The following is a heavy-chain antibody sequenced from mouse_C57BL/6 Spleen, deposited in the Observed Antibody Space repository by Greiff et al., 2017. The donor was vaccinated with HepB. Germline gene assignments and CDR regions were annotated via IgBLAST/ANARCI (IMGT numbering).Heavy chain of an antibody. CDR2: IHPNSGST. CDR3: ARVDYYGKKDYFDY. D-gene: IGHD1-1*01. V-gene: IGHV1-64*01. CDR1: GYTFTSYW. Sequence: QVQLQQPGAELVKPGASVKLSCKASGYTFTSYWMHWVKQRPGQGLEWIGMIHPNSGSTNYNEKFKSKATLTVDKSSSTAYMQLSSLTSEDSAVYYCARVDYYGKKDYFDYWGQGTTLTVSS. J-gene: IGHJ2*01.